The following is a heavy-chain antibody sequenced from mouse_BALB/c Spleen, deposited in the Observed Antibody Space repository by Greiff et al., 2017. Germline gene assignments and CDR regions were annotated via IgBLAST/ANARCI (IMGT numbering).Heavy chain of an antibody. CDR1: GYAFTNYL. J-gene: IGHJ4*01. Sequence: QVHVKQSGAELVRPGTSVKVSCKASGYAFTNYLIEWVKQRPGQGLEWIGVINPGSGGTNYNEKFKGKATLTADKSSSTAYMQLSSLTSDDSAVYFCARERRGYAMDYWGQGTSVTVSS. D-gene: IGHD2-12*01. CDR2: INPGSGGT. V-gene: IGHV1-54*03. CDR3: ARERRGYAMDY.